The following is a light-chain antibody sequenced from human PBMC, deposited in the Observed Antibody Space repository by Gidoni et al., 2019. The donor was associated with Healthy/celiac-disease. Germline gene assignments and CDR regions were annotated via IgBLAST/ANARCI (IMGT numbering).Light chain of an antibody. CDR3: QQRRNWPPEIT. CDR2: DAS. V-gene: IGKV3-11*01. Sequence: EIVLTQSPPTLSLSQGERTTLSCRASQSVSSYFGCYQNKTGQATRLLIYDASNRATGIPARFSGSGSGTDFTLTIRRLAPKDFAVYYSQQRRNWPPEITFGQGTRLEIK. CDR1: QSVSSY. J-gene: IGKJ5*01.